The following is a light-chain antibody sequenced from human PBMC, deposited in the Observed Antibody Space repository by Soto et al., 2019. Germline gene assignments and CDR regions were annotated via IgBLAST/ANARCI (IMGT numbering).Light chain of an antibody. V-gene: IGLV2-14*01. CDR3: SSYTSSSTLV. CDR1: SSDVGGYNY. J-gene: IGLJ2*01. CDR2: EVS. Sequence: QSALTQPASVSGSPGKSITISCTGTSSDVGGYNYVSWYQQHPGIAPKLMISEVSNRPSGVSNRFSGSKSGNTASLTISGLQAEDEADYYCSSYTSSSTLVFGGGTKLTVL.